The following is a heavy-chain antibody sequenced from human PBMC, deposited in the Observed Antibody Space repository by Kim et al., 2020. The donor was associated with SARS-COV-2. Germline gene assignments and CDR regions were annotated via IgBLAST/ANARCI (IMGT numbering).Heavy chain of an antibody. D-gene: IGHD3-22*01. Sequence: GGSLRLSCAASGFTFSSYAMTWVRQAPGKGLEWVSLIFGGGSSTYYADSVKGRFTISRDNSKNMLYLQMNSLRAEDTAVYYCAKTVSSSAYYPGYWGQGTLVTVSS. CDR2: IFGGGSST. CDR1: GFTFSSYA. V-gene: IGHV3-23*03. CDR3: AKTVSSSAYYPGY. J-gene: IGHJ4*02.